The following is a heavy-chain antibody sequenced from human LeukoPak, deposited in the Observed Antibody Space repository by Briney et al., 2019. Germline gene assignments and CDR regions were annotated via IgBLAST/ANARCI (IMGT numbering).Heavy chain of an antibody. Sequence: GGSLRLSCAASGFTFSSYGMHWVRQAPGKGLEWVAVISYDGSNKYYADSVKGRFTISRDNSKNTLYLQMNSLRAEDTAVYYCAKAVELGIVVVIGAFDIWGQGTMVTVSS. CDR3: AKAVELGIVVVIGAFDI. D-gene: IGHD3-22*01. CDR1: GFTFSSYG. J-gene: IGHJ3*02. V-gene: IGHV3-30*18. CDR2: ISYDGSNK.